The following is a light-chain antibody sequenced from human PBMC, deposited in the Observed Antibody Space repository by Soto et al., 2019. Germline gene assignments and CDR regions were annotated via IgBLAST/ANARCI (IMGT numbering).Light chain of an antibody. J-gene: IGKJ1*01. V-gene: IGKV1-5*03. CDR1: QSISSW. Sequence: DIQITQSPSTLSSSVVERFTITCRASQSISSWLAWYQQKPGKAPKLLSYKASSLESGVPSRFSGSGSGTEFTLTISSLQPDDFATYYCQQYNSYPWTFGQGTKV. CDR3: QQYNSYPWT. CDR2: KAS.